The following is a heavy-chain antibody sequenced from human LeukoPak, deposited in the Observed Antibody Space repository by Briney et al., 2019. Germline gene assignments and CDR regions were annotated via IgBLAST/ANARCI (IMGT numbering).Heavy chain of an antibody. Sequence: SETLSLTCAVSGGSISSGNWWSWVRQPPGEGLEWIGEIYHSGSTNYNPSLKSRVIISVDKSNNQFSLKLSSVTAADTALYYCARVGLRQTAWFDPWGQGTPVTVSS. V-gene: IGHV4-4*02. CDR2: IYHSGST. J-gene: IGHJ5*02. CDR1: GGSISSGNW. D-gene: IGHD5-12*01. CDR3: ARVGLRQTAWFDP.